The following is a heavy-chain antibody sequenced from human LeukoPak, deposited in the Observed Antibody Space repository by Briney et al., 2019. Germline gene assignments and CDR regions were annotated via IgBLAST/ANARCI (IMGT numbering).Heavy chain of an antibody. V-gene: IGHV1-46*01. CDR2: INPSGGST. CDR1: GYTFTSYY. J-gene: IGHJ6*03. Sequence: GASVKVSCKASGYTFTSYYMHWVRQAPGQGLEWMGIINPSGGSTSYAQKFQGRVTITADESTSTAYMELSSLRSEDTAVYYCARGRRDITIFGVVIPYYMDVWGKGTTVTVSS. D-gene: IGHD3-3*01. CDR3: ARGRRDITIFGVVIPYYMDV.